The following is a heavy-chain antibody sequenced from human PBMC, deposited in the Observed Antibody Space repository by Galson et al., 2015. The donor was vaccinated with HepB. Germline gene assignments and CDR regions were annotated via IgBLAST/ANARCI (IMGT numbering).Heavy chain of an antibody. Sequence: SLRLSCAASGFTFSSYWMSWVRQAPGKGLEWVANIKQDGSEKYYVDSVKGRFTISRDNAKNSLYLQMNSLRAEDTAVYYCARDSSSGYYPENDYWGQGTLVTVSS. CDR1: GFTFSSYW. V-gene: IGHV3-7*05. J-gene: IGHJ4*02. CDR3: ARDSSSGYYPENDY. CDR2: IKQDGSEK. D-gene: IGHD3-22*01.